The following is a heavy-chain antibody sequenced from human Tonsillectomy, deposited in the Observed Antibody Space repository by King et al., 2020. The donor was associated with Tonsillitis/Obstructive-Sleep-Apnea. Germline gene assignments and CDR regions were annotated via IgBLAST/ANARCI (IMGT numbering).Heavy chain of an antibody. CDR2: IYPGDSDA. CDR3: AKMQYSNGWYLDS. D-gene: IGHD6-19*01. V-gene: IGHV5-51*01. J-gene: IGHJ4*02. Sequence: QLVQSGAEVKKPGESLKISCKGSAYSFTTYWIGWVRQMPGKGLEWMGIIYPGDSDASYSPSFQGQVTFSADKSINTAYLQWSSLKASDTAMYFCAKMQYSNGWYLDSWGQGTRVFVSS. CDR1: AYSFTTYW.